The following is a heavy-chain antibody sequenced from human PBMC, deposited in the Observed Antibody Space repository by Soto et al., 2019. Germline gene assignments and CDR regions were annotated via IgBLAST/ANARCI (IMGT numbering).Heavy chain of an antibody. D-gene: IGHD3-9*01. J-gene: IGHJ4*02. CDR3: AGGGLRYFDWLPYYFDY. CDR1: GGSISSYY. Sequence: SETVSLTCTVSGGSISSYYWSWIRQPPGKGLEWIGYIYYSGSTNYNPSLKSRVTISVDTSKNQFSLKLSSVTAADTAVYYCAGGGLRYFDWLPYYFDYWGQGTLVTVSS. CDR2: IYYSGST. V-gene: IGHV4-59*01.